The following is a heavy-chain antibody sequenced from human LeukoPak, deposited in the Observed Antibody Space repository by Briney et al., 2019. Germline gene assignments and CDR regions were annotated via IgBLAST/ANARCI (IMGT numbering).Heavy chain of an antibody. CDR3: SRGWLQQGFDY. CDR1: GDSVSTNNAG. V-gene: IGHV6-1*01. D-gene: IGHD5-24*01. Sequence: SQTLSLTCAISGDSVSTNNAGWNWIRQSPSRGLEWLGRTYCSSNWYIHYAVSVKSRITINPDTSKNQFSLQLNSVTPEDTAVYYCSRGWLQQGFDYWGQGTLVTVSS. J-gene: IGHJ4*02. CDR2: TYCSSNWYI.